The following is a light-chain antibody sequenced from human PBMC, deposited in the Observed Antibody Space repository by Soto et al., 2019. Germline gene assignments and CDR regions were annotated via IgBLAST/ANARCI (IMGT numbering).Light chain of an antibody. CDR1: SSHIGAYDY. J-gene: IGLJ1*01. V-gene: IGLV2-14*01. Sequence: QSSLTQPASLSGSPGHSITISCTGTSSHIGAYDYVPWFQQHPGKAPKLMISEVNNRPSGVSNRFSGSKSGNTAYLTISGLQVEDDAEHFCFSFTTTTNNVFGTGTKVTVL. CDR3: FSFTTTTNNV. CDR2: EVN.